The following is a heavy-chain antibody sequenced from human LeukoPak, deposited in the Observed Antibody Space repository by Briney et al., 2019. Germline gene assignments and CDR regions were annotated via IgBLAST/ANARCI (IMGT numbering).Heavy chain of an antibody. CDR3: ARAELRGLIIDY. V-gene: IGHV4-39*07. Sequence: PSETLSLTCTASGVSISSSKYYWSWIRPPPGKELESFASIYYSGSTNYNPSLKSRVTISLNTSKNQFSLKLSSVTAADTAVYYCARAELRGLIIDYWGQGTLVTVSS. D-gene: IGHD2-15*01. J-gene: IGHJ4*02. CDR1: GVSISSSKYY. CDR2: IYYSGST.